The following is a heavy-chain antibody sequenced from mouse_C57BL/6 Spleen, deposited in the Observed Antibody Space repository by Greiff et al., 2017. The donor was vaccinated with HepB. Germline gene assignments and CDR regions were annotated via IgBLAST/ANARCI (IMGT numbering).Heavy chain of an antibody. V-gene: IGHV7-3*01. CDR2: IRNKANGYTT. D-gene: IGHD2-4*01. J-gene: IGHJ3*01. Sequence: EVKLMESGGGLVQPGGSLSLSCAASGFTFTDYYMSWVRQPPGKALEWLGFIRNKANGYTTEYSASVKGRFTISRDNSQSILYLQMNALRAEDSATYYCARSPIYYDYAWFAYWGQGTLVTVSA. CDR3: ARSPIYYDYAWFAY. CDR1: GFTFTDYY.